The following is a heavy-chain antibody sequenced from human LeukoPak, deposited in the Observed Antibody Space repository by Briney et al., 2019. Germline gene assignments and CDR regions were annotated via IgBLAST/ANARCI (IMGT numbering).Heavy chain of an antibody. CDR2: VIPIFGTA. D-gene: IGHD4-11*01. J-gene: IGHJ3*02. CDR3: ARDQTTVGAFDI. CDR1: GGTFRRYA. V-gene: IGHV1-69*05. Sequence: SVKVSYQASGGTFRRYAISWVRQAPGQGLEWVGGVIPIFGTANYAQKFQGRVTITTDESTSTAYMELSSLRSEDTAVYYCARDQTTVGAFDIWGQGTMVTASS.